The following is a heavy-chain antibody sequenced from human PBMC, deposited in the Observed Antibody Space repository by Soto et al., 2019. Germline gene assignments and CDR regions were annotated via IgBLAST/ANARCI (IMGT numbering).Heavy chain of an antibody. CDR3: AKDFTTMGRMCDY. V-gene: IGHV3-9*01. CDR2: LSWNSASI. Sequence: EVQLVESGGALVQPGRSLRLSCAASGFTFDDYAMHWVRQAPGQGPEWVSGLSWNSASIGYADSVKGRFTISRDNAKKSLYLQMNSLKAEDTAVDFCAKDFTTMGRMCDYWGQGTLVTVSS. CDR1: GFTFDDYA. D-gene: IGHD5-18*01. J-gene: IGHJ4*02.